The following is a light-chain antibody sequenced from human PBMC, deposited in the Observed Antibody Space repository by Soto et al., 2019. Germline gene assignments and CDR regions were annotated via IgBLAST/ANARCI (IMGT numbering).Light chain of an antibody. Sequence: EIVLTQSPATLSLSPGERATLSCGASRSVSSYLAWYQQKPGQAPSLPLYDASYRPTGIPARFSGSGSGTVFTLTISSLEPEDFAVYYCQHRSHWPPRLTFGEGPKVEMK. V-gene: IGKV3-11*01. CDR1: RSVSSY. J-gene: IGKJ4*01. CDR2: DAS. CDR3: QHRSHWPPRLT.